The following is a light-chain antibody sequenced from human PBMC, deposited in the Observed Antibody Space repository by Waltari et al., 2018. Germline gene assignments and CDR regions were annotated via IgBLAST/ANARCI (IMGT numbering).Light chain of an antibody. CDR3: SSHTATVPHV. CDR1: SHDVGGYGF. CDR2: EVS. V-gene: IGLV2-14*01. J-gene: IGLJ1*01. Sequence: QSALTQPASVSGSPGQSITISCTGTSHDVGGYGFVSWYQQYPGKAPKLIIYEVSYRPSGISTRFSGSKSGNTASLTISGLQAEDEADYYCSSHTATVPHVFGTGTRVTVV.